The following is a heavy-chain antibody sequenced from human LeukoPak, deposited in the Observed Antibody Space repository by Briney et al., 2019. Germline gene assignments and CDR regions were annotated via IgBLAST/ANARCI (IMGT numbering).Heavy chain of an antibody. V-gene: IGHV4-4*07. CDR2: VYTNGGT. D-gene: IGHD5-12*01. CDR3: ARARGTVAIDY. Sequence: PSETLSLTCVVSGGSINSDFWSWIRQPAGKGLEWIGRVYTNGGTNYNPSLKSRVTISIDTAKNQFSLKMRSVTAADTAVYYCARARGTVAIDYWGQGTLVTVSS. J-gene: IGHJ4*02. CDR1: GGSINSDF.